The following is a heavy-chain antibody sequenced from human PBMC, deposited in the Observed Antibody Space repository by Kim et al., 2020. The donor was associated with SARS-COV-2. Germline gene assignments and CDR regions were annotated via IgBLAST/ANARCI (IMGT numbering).Heavy chain of an antibody. CDR3: ARQICGSTSCYSGNWFDP. V-gene: IGHV5-10-1*01. CDR2: IDPSDSYT. CDR1: GYSFTSYW. J-gene: IGHJ5*02. Sequence: GESLKISCKGSGYSFTSYWISWVRQMPGKGLEWMGRIDPSDSYTNYSPSFQGHVTISADKSISTAYLQWSSLKASDTAMYYFARQICGSTSCYSGNWFDPWGQGTLVTVSS. D-gene: IGHD2-2*01.